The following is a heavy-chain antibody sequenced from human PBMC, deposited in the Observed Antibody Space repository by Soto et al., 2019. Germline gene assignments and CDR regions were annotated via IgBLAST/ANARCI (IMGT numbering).Heavy chain of an antibody. CDR1: GGSISSGDYY. CDR3: ARDRQEADYYYYGMDV. Sequence: SETLSLTCTVSGGSISSGDYYWGWIRQPPGKGLEWIGYIYYSGSTYYNPSLKSRVTISVDTSKNQFSLKLSSVTAADTAVYYCARDRQEADYYYYGMDVWGQGTTVTVSS. D-gene: IGHD6-25*01. V-gene: IGHV4-30-4*01. J-gene: IGHJ6*02. CDR2: IYYSGST.